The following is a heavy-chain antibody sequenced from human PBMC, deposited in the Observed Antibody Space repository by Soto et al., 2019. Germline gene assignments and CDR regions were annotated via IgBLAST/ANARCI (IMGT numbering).Heavy chain of an antibody. Sequence: QEQLVQSGAEVKKPGASVKVSCKASGNTFTRYYFHWVRQAPGQGLEWMGIINPSGGSTTYAQKFQGRVTMTRDMSTSTVYMDLSSLRFEDTAVYYCARENIVVASRVIRNYYGMDVWGQGTTVTVSS. V-gene: IGHV1-46*01. J-gene: IGHJ6*02. CDR2: INPSGGST. CDR1: GNTFTRYY. D-gene: IGHD2-2*01. CDR3: ARENIVVASRVIRNYYGMDV.